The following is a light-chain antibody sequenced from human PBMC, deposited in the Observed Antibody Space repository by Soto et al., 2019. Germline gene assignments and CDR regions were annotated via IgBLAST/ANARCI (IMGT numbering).Light chain of an antibody. CDR3: CSYAGRSTVI. J-gene: IGLJ2*01. CDR2: EGN. CDR1: SGDIGTYYL. V-gene: IGLV2-23*01. Sequence: QSALTQPASVSGSPGQSITISCTGTSGDIGTYYLVSWYQQHPGRAPKLIIFEGNKRPSGVSNRFSASKSGNTASLAISGLQAEDEADYHCCSYAGRSTVICGGGTKLPVL.